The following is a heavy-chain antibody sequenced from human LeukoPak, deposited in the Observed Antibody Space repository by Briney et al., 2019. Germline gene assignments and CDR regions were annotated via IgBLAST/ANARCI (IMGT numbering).Heavy chain of an antibody. V-gene: IGHV3-30*18. CDR1: GFTFSSYG. J-gene: IGHJ1*01. Sequence: GGSLRLSCAASGFTFSSYGMHWVRQAPGKGLEWVAVISYDGSNKYSVKGRFTISRDNSKNTLYLQMNSLRAEDTAVYYCANSVVTTVTEYFQHWGQGTLVTVSS. D-gene: IGHD4-17*01. CDR3: ANSVVTTVTEYFQH. CDR2: ISYDGSNK.